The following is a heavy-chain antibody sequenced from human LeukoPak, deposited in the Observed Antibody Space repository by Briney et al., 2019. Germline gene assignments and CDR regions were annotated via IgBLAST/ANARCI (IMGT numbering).Heavy chain of an antibody. CDR3: ARPVVPAANAFDI. Sequence: GESLKISCKGSGYSFTSYWIGWVRRMPGKGLEWMGIIYPGGSDTRYSPSFQGQVTISADKSISTAYLQWSSLKASDTAMYYCARPVVPAANAFDIWGQGTMVTVSS. V-gene: IGHV5-51*01. CDR1: GYSFTSYW. CDR2: IYPGGSDT. J-gene: IGHJ3*02. D-gene: IGHD2-2*01.